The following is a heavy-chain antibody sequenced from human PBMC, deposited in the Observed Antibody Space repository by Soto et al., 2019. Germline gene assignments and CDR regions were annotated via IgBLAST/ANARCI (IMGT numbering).Heavy chain of an antibody. J-gene: IGHJ4*02. Sequence: QITLKESGPTLVKPTQTLTLTCTFSGFSLSTSGVGVGWIRQPPGKALEWLALIYWDDDKRYSPSLKSRLTITKDTSKNQVVLTMTNMDPVDTAPYYCAHNLNPSSSWEKFDYWGQGTLVTVSS. CDR2: IYWDDDK. V-gene: IGHV2-5*02. CDR1: GFSLSTSGVG. CDR3: AHNLNPSSSWEKFDY. D-gene: IGHD6-13*01.